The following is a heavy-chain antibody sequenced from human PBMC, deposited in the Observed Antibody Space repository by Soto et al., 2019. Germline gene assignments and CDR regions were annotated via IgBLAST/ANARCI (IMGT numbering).Heavy chain of an antibody. V-gene: IGHV4-4*02. CDR1: GASISSSNW. Sequence: ESRSSTCSVSGASISSSNWWSWVRQPPGKALQWIGEIYHSGSTNYNPSLKIRVTISVDKSKNQFSLKLSSVTAADTAVYYCAREGIDPYYDFWSGSNWFDPWGQGTLVTVYS. CDR3: AREGIDPYYDFWSGSNWFDP. CDR2: IYHSGST. J-gene: IGHJ5*02. D-gene: IGHD3-3*01.